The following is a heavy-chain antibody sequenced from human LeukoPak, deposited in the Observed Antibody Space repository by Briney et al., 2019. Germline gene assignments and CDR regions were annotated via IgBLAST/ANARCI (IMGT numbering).Heavy chain of an antibody. CDR2: IRYDGSNK. D-gene: IGHD6-13*01. Sequence: GGSLRLSCAASGFTFSSYGMHWVRQAPGKGLEWVAFIRYDGSNKYYADSVKGRFTISRDNSKNTLYLQMNSLRAEDTAVYYCAKDSGRYSSSRLGNNWFDPWGQGTLVAVSS. J-gene: IGHJ5*02. V-gene: IGHV3-30*02. CDR1: GFTFSSYG. CDR3: AKDSGRYSSSRLGNNWFDP.